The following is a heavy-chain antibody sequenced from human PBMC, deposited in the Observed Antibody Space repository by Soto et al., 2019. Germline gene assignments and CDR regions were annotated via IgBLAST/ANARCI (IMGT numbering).Heavy chain of an antibody. CDR1: GYTFIDYF. CDR3: ARDSLQIQLWLRLYYYGMDV. V-gene: IGHV1-2*02. CDR2: INPNSGET. J-gene: IGHJ6*02. D-gene: IGHD5-18*01. Sequence: ASVKVSCKASGYTFIDYFIHWLRQAPGQGLEWMGWINPNSGETKFAQTFQGRVTMTRDTSISTAYMELSRLRSDDTAVYYCARDSLQIQLWLRLYYYGMDVWGQGTTVTVSS.